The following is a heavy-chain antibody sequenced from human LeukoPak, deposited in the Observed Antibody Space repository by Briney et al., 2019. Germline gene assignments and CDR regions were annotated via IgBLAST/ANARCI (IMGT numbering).Heavy chain of an antibody. V-gene: IGHV3-15*01. CDR2: IKSKTDGGTT. D-gene: IGHD2-2*01. CDR3: TTGIVVVPAASDY. Sequence: GGSLRLSCAASGFTFTNAYMCWVRQAPGKGLEWVGRIKSKTDGGTTDYAAPAKGRFTISRDDSKNTLYLQMNSLKTEDTAVYYCTTGIVVVPAASDYWGQGTLVTVSS. J-gene: IGHJ4*02. CDR1: GFTFTNAY.